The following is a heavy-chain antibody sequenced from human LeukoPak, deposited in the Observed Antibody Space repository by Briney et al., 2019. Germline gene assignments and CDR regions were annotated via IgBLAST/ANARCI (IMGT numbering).Heavy chain of an antibody. CDR3: ARGASPKDAVFFDY. J-gene: IGHJ4*02. D-gene: IGHD3-16*01. CDR2: VHSSGDI. V-gene: IGHV4-61*02. Sequence: SGTLSLTCSVSGVSITSGIYYWGWIRQSAGKGLEWIGRVHSSGDIYHNAAFRSRAAVSGDASKNQFSLQLNSVTAADTAVYYCARGASPKDAVFFDYWGQGALITVSS. CDR1: GVSITSGIYY.